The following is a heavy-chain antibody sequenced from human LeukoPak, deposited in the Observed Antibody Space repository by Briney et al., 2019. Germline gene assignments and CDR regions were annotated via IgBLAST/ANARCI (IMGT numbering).Heavy chain of an antibody. CDR3: AGRPTGYSSGYVY. CDR2: ISGSAHKI. Sequence: GGSLRLSCVVSGFTFSDYAMSWVRQAPEKGLDWVSVISGSAHKIRYADSVKGRFTISRDNSENAVYLQMNNLRAEDTALYYCAGRPTGYSSGYVYWGQGALVTVSS. CDR1: GFTFSDYA. V-gene: IGHV3-23*01. J-gene: IGHJ4*02. D-gene: IGHD5-18*01.